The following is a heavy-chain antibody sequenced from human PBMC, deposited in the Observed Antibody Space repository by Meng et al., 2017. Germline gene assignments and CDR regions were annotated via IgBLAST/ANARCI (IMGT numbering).Heavy chain of an antibody. D-gene: IGHD7-27*01. Sequence: EVHLVAAGGGLGQPGGSLRLSCAASEFTFSISAMSWVRQAPGKGLEWVSGISGNGGSTFYADSVKGRFTISRDNSKNTLYLQMNSLRVEDTALYYCAKLGSDYWGQGTLVTVSS. CDR2: ISGNGGST. CDR1: EFTFSISA. CDR3: AKLGSDY. V-gene: IGHV3-23*04. J-gene: IGHJ4*02.